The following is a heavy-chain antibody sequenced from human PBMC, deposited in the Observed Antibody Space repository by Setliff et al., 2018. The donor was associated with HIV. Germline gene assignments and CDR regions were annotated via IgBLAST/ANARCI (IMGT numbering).Heavy chain of an antibody. J-gene: IGHJ4*02. Sequence: PSETLSLTCTVSGGSISSSSYYWGWIRQPPGKGLEWIGNIYYSGSTYYNPSLKSRVTISVDTSKNQFSLKLSSVTAADTAVYYCARQVGNKVLFDSWGQGTLVTVSS. V-gene: IGHV4-39*07. D-gene: IGHD7-27*01. CDR1: GGSISSSSYY. CDR2: IYYSGST. CDR3: ARQVGNKVLFDS.